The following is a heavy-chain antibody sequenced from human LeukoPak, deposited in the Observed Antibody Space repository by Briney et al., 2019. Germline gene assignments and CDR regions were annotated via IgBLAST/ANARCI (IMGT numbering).Heavy chain of an antibody. CDR3: ARASIAARVGAFDI. V-gene: IGHV4-61*02. CDR2: IYTSGST. D-gene: IGHD6-6*01. J-gene: IGHJ3*02. Sequence: SETLSLTCTVSGGSISSGSYYWSWIWQPAGKGLEWIGRIYTSGSTNYNPSLKSLVTISVDTSKNQFSLKLSSVTAADTAVYYCARASIAARVGAFDIWGQGTMVTVSS. CDR1: GGSISSGSYY.